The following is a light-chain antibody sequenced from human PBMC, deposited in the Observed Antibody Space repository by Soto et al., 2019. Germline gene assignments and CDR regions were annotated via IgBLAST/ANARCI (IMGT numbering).Light chain of an antibody. Sequence: DIQITQSPSSLSASVGDRVTITCQASQDINKNLIWYQQKPGKAPKLLIYDASDLETGVPSRFSGSGSGTGFTFTISSLQPEDFATYYCQQYESLPLTFGQGNDWRL. CDR1: QDINKN. J-gene: IGKJ5*01. V-gene: IGKV1-33*01. CDR3: QQYESLPLT. CDR2: DAS.